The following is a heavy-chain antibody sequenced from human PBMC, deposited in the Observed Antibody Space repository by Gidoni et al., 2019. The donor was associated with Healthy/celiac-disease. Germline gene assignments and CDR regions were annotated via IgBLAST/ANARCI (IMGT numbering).Heavy chain of an antibody. CDR1: GCTFGSYS. CDR2: ISSSSSTI. CDR3: ARDRRFGGKDLTYWGVDY. J-gene: IGHJ4*02. D-gene: IGHD3-10*01. Sequence: EVQLVESGGGLVQPGGSLRLSCAASGCTFGSYSMNWVRQAPGKGLEWVSYISSSSSTIYYADSVKGRFTISRDNAKNSLYLQMNSLRAEDTAVYYCARDRRFGGKDLTYWGVDYWGQGTLVTVSS. V-gene: IGHV3-48*01.